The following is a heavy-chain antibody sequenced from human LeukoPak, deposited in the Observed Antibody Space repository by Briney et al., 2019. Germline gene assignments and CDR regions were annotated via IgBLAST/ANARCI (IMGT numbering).Heavy chain of an antibody. Sequence: GGSLRLSCAASGFTFSDYYMSWIRQAPGRGLEWVSYISSSGGYTKYADSVKGRFTISRDNAKKSLYLQMNSLRAEDTAVYYCARDREREYYDILTGYYTSWFDPWGQGTLVTVSS. V-gene: IGHV3-11*06. D-gene: IGHD3-9*01. CDR3: ARDREREYYDILTGYYTSWFDP. J-gene: IGHJ5*02. CDR2: ISSSGGYT. CDR1: GFTFSDYY.